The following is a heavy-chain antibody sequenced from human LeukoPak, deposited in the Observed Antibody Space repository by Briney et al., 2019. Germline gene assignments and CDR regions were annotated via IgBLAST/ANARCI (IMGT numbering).Heavy chain of an antibody. D-gene: IGHD5-18*01. CDR1: GYTFTGYY. CDR2: INPNSGGT. CDR3: AREGGGYSYGPFDY. Sequence: GASVKVSCKASGYTFTGYYMHWVRQAPRQGLEWMGWINPNSGGTNYAQKFQGRVTMTRDTSISTAYMELSRLRSDDTAVYYCAREGGGYSYGPFDYWGQGTLVTVSS. V-gene: IGHV1-2*02. J-gene: IGHJ4*02.